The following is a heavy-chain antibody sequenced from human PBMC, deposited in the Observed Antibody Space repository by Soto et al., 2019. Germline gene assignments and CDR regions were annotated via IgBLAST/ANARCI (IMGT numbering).Heavy chain of an antibody. CDR1: GVSIISSSYY. Sequence: SETLSLTCTVSGVSIISSSYYWGWIRKPPGKGLEWIGSIYYSGSTYYNPSLKSRVTISVDTSKNQFSLKLSSVTAADTAVYYCARRQNRATYYDFWSGYYLYYMDVWGKGTTVTVSS. J-gene: IGHJ6*03. CDR3: ARRQNRATYYDFWSGYYLYYMDV. CDR2: IYYSGST. V-gene: IGHV4-39*01. D-gene: IGHD3-3*01.